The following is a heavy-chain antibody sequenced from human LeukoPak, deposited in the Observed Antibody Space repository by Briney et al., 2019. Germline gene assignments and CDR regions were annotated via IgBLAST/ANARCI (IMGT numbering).Heavy chain of an antibody. J-gene: IGHJ6*02. CDR3: ARDPWIQLWLPYYYYYGMDV. V-gene: IGHV1-18*01. CDR1: GGTFSSYA. CDR2: ISAYNGNT. D-gene: IGHD5-18*01. Sequence: ASVKVSCKASGGTFSSYAISWVRQAPGQGLEWMGWISAYNGNTNYAQKLQGRVTMTTDTSTSTAYMELRSLRSDDTAVYYCARDPWIQLWLPYYYYYGMDVWGQGTTVTVSS.